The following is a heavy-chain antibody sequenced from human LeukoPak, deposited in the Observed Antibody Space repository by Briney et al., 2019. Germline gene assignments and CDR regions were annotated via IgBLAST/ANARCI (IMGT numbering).Heavy chain of an antibody. CDR1: GGSFRGYY. CDR2: INHSVST. J-gene: IGHJ3*02. Sequence: PSETLSLTCAVYGGSFRGYYWGWIRQPPGKGLEWIGEINHSVSTNYNPSLKSLVTISVDTSKNQFSLKLSSVTAADTDVYYCARGNQHYDFWSGYYGLGAFDIWGQGTMVTVSS. V-gene: IGHV4-34*01. CDR3: ARGNQHYDFWSGYYGLGAFDI. D-gene: IGHD3-3*01.